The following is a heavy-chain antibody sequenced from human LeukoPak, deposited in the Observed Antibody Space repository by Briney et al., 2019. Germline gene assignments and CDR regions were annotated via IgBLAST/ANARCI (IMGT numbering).Heavy chain of an antibody. D-gene: IGHD3-22*01. CDR1: GGTFSSYT. CDR3: ASDPDYYDSSGYTFDP. J-gene: IGHJ5*02. V-gene: IGHV1-69*02. Sequence: ASVKVSCKASGGTFSSYTICWVRQAPGQGLEWMGRIIPILGIANYAQKFQGRVTITADKSTSTAYMELSSLRSENTAVYYCASDPDYYDSSGYTFDPWGQGTLVTVSS. CDR2: IIPILGIA.